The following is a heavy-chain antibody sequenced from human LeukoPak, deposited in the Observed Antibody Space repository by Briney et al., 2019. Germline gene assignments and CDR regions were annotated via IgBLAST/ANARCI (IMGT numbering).Heavy chain of an antibody. CDR2: IYYSGST. D-gene: IGHD4-17*01. Sequence: SETLSLTCTVSGGSISSCYWSWIRQPPGKGLEWIGYIYYSGSTNYNPSLKSRVTISVDTSKNQFSLRLSSVTAADTAVYYCARVDYGDFLLLDYWGQGTLVTVSS. V-gene: IGHV4-59*01. CDR1: GGSISSCY. CDR3: ARVDYGDFLLLDY. J-gene: IGHJ4*02.